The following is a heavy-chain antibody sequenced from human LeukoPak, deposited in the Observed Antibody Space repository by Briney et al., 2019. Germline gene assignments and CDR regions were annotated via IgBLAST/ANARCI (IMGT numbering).Heavy chain of an antibody. Sequence: GGSLRLSCAASGFTFDDYGMHWVRQAPGKGLEWVAVIWYDGSNKYYADSVKGRFTISRDNSKNTLYLQMNSLRAEDTAVYYCARDKYSSGWYLVYWGQGTLVTVSS. D-gene: IGHD6-19*01. CDR3: ARDKYSSGWYLVY. CDR1: GFTFDDYG. V-gene: IGHV3-33*08. J-gene: IGHJ4*02. CDR2: IWYDGSNK.